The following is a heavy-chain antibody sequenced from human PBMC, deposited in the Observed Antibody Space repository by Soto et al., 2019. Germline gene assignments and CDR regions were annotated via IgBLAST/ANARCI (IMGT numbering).Heavy chain of an antibody. CDR3: ARAIGITIFGVVPPRGYYYYGMDV. CDR1: GYSFTNYE. Sequence: KKRKAEVKVSKKATGYSFTNYEKRKVRQEPGKGLEWMGWISAYNGNTNYAQKLQGRVTMTTDTSTSTAYMELSILRSDDTAVYYCARAIGITIFGVVPPRGYYYYGMDVWGQGTTVTVSS. D-gene: IGHD3-3*01. CDR2: ISAYNGNT. J-gene: IGHJ6*02. V-gene: IGHV1-18*01.